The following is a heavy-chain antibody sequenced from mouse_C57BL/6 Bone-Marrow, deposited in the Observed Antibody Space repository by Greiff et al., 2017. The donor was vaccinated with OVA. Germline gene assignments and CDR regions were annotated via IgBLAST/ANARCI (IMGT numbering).Heavy chain of an antibody. D-gene: IGHD1-1*01. V-gene: IGHV5-15*04. CDR3: ARRLLRYPWYFDV. CDR1: GFTFSDYG. J-gene: IGHJ1*03. CDR2: ISNLAYSI. Sequence: DVMLVESGGGLVQPGGSLKLSCAASGFTFSDYGMAWVRQAPRKGPEWVAFISNLAYSIYYADTVTGRFTISRENAKNTLYLEMSSLRSEDTAMYYCARRLLRYPWYFDVWGTGTTVTVSS.